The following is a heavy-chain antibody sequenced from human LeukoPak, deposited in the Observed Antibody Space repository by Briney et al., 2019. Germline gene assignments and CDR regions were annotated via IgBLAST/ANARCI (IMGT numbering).Heavy chain of an antibody. CDR2: ISAYNGNT. CDR3: ARVRMITFGGVIEYNWFDP. D-gene: IGHD3-16*02. J-gene: IGHJ5*02. CDR1: GYTFTSSG. V-gene: IGHV1-18*01. Sequence: ASVKVSCKASGYTFTSSGISWVRQAPGQGLEWMGWISAYNGNTNYAQKLQGRVTMTTDTSTSTAYMELSSLRSEDTAVYYCARVRMITFGGVIEYNWFDPWGQGTLVTVSS.